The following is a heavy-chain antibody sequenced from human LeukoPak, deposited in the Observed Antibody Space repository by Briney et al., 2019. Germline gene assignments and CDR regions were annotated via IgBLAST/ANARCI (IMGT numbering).Heavy chain of an antibody. Sequence: GGSPRLSCAASGFIVSSNYMSWVRQAPGKGLECVSVIYSGGHTYYADSVKGRFTISRGNSKNTLYLQMNSLRVEDTAVYYCAVATIYYFDYWGQGTLVTVSS. CDR1: GFIVSSNY. J-gene: IGHJ4*02. CDR2: IYSGGHT. CDR3: AVATIYYFDY. V-gene: IGHV3-66*01. D-gene: IGHD5-12*01.